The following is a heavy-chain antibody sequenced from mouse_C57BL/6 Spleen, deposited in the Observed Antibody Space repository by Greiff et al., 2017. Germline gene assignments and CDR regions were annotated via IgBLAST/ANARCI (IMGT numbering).Heavy chain of an antibody. CDR3: ARGGSSYYYAMDY. V-gene: IGHV1-42*01. J-gene: IGHJ4*01. Sequence: EVQVVESGPELVKPGASVKISCKASGYSFTGYYMNWVKQSPEKSLEWIGEINPSTGGTTYNQKFKAKATLTVDKSSSTAYMQLKSLTSEDSAVYYCARGGSSYYYAMDYWGQGTSVTVSS. CDR1: GYSFTGYY. D-gene: IGHD1-1*02. CDR2: INPSTGGT.